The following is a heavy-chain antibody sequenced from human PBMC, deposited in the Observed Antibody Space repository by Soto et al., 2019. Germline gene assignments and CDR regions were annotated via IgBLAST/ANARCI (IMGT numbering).Heavy chain of an antibody. CDR2: IWYDGSNK. Sequence: QVQLVESGGGVVQPGRSLRLSCAASGFTFSSYGMHWVRQAPGKGLEWVAVIWYDGSNKYYADSVKGRFTISRDNSKNTLYLQMNSLRAEDTAVYYCARAGEDIVVVPAAIGMDVWGQGTTFTVSS. CDR3: ARAGEDIVVVPAAIGMDV. D-gene: IGHD2-2*01. V-gene: IGHV3-33*01. J-gene: IGHJ6*02. CDR1: GFTFSSYG.